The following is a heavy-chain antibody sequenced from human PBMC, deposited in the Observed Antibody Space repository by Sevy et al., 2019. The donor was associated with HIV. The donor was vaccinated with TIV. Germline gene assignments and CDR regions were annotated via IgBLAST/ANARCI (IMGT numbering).Heavy chain of an antibody. CDR1: GFTFSIYA. J-gene: IGHJ4*02. CDR2: ISGSGSST. Sequence: QLGGSLRLSCTTSGFTFSIYAMSWVRQAPGKGLEWVSAISGSGSSTYYADSVKGRFTISRDNSKNTLYLQMNSLRAEDTAVFYCAKEGGSHYDTSGSFDDWGQGTRVTVSS. V-gene: IGHV3-23*01. D-gene: IGHD3-22*01. CDR3: AKEGGSHYDTSGSFDD.